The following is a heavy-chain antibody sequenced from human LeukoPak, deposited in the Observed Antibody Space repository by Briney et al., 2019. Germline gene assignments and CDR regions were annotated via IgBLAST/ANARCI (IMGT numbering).Heavy chain of an antibody. CDR1: GGSITRGGYY. J-gene: IGHJ5*02. CDR2: ILSSGTT. D-gene: IGHD1-7*01. CDR3: AREAWAGTLSGWLDP. V-gene: IGHV4-31*03. Sequence: SETLALTCTVSGGSITRGGYYWSWVRQHPVKGLEWIGYILSSGTTPYNPSLRGRVTVSFDTSKNQFFLSLASVTAADTAVYYCAREAWAGTLSGWLDPWGRGILVTVSS.